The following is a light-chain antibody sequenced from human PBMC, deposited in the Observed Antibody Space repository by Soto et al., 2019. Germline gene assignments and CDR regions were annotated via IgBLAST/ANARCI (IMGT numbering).Light chain of an antibody. Sequence: DIQMTQSPSSVSASVGDRVSITCRASEDVGNWLAWYQKKPGKAPKLLISASSSLQSGVLSRFSSSGSGTDFTLIISSLQPEDCAIYWCLQTTSFPWTFGQGTKVEIK. CDR3: LQTTSFPWT. CDR1: EDVGNW. V-gene: IGKV1-12*01. J-gene: IGKJ1*01. CDR2: ASS.